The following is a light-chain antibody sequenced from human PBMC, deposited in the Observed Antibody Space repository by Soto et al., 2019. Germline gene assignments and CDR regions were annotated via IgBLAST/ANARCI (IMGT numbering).Light chain of an antibody. Sequence: EIVLTRSPATMSVSPGETATLSCRSIQSVSSSLAWYQQTPGRAPRLLIYGASNRATDIPTRFSGSGSGTEFTLTISGLQSEDFAVYYCQQYNNWTQLTFGGGTKVDIK. J-gene: IGKJ4*01. V-gene: IGKV3-15*01. CDR2: GAS. CDR1: QSVSSS. CDR3: QQYNNWTQLT.